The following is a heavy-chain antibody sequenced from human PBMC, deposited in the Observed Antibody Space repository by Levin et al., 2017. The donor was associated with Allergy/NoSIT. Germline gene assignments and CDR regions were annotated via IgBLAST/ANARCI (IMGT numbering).Heavy chain of an antibody. Sequence: PGGSLRLSCAASGFTFRNYWMHWVRQAPGKEMVWVSRINSDESTTGYADSVKGRFTISRDNAKNTMFLQMNSLRAEDTAVYYCGRGRGIGDSYGIYYMDVWGKGTTVTVSS. D-gene: IGHD5-18*01. CDR1: GFTFRNYW. V-gene: IGHV3-74*01. J-gene: IGHJ6*03. CDR2: INSDESTT. CDR3: GRGRGIGDSYGIYYMDV.